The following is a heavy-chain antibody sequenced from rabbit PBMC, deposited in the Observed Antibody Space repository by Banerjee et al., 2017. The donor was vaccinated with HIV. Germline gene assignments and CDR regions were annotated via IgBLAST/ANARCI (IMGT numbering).Heavy chain of an antibody. V-gene: IGHV1S40*01. CDR1: GFSFSSSYY. CDR2: IYTGSSGST. D-gene: IGHD6-1*01. CDR3: ARADASGAGHGYAYFTL. J-gene: IGHJ4*01. Sequence: QSLEESGGDLVKPGTSLTLTCTASGFSFSSSYYMYWVRQAPGKGLEWIACIYTGSSGSTCYASWAKGRFTISKPSSTTVTLQMTSLTAADTATYFCARADASGAGHGYAYFTLWGPGTLVTVS.